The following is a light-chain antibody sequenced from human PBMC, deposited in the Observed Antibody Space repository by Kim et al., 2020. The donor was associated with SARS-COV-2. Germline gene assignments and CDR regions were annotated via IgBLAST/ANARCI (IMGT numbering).Light chain of an antibody. CDR2: GKN. Sequence: SSELTQDPAVSVALGQTVRITCQGDSLRSYYASWYQQKPGQAPVLVIYGKNNRPSGIPDRFSGSSSGNTASLTITGAQAEYEADCYCNSRDSRRNHWVFG. CDR1: SLRSYY. J-gene: IGLJ3*02. V-gene: IGLV3-19*01. CDR3: NSRDSRRNHWV.